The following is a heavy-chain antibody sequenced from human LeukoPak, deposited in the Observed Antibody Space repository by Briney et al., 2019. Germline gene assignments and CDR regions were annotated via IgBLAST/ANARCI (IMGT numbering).Heavy chain of an antibody. V-gene: IGHV1-46*01. CDR1: GYTFTSYY. D-gene: IGHD3-22*01. Sequence: VASVKVSCKASGYTFTSYYMHWLRQAPGQGLEWMGIINPSGGSTSYAQKFQGRVTITADKSTSTAYMELSSLRSEDTAVYYCARGGTMIDDGMDVWGQGTTVTVSS. CDR2: INPSGGST. CDR3: ARGGTMIDDGMDV. J-gene: IGHJ6*02.